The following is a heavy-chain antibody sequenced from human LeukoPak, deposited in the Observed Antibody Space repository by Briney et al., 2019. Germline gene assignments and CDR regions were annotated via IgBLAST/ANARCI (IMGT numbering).Heavy chain of an antibody. V-gene: IGHV3-49*04. Sequence: GGSLRLSCTASGFTFGDYAMSWVRQAPGKGLEWVGFIRSKAYGGTTEYAASVKGRFTISRDDSKSIAYLQVNSLKTEDTAVYYCTRVSIAVAGTGIYFDYWGQGTLVTVSS. CDR3: TRVSIAVAGTGIYFDY. CDR2: IRSKAYGGTT. CDR1: GFTFGDYA. D-gene: IGHD6-19*01. J-gene: IGHJ4*02.